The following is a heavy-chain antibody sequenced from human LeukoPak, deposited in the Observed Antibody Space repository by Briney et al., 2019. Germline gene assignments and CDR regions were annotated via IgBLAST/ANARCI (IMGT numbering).Heavy chain of an antibody. CDR2: FDPEDGET. V-gene: IGHV1-24*01. D-gene: IGHD3-10*01. Sequence: ASVKVSCKVSGYTLTELSMHWVRQAPGKGLEWMGGFDPEDGETIYAQKFQGRVTMTEDTSTDTAYMELSSLRSEDTAVYYCATEYYGSGSYGYYFDYRGQGTLVTVSS. J-gene: IGHJ4*02. CDR1: GYTLTELS. CDR3: ATEYYGSGSYGYYFDY.